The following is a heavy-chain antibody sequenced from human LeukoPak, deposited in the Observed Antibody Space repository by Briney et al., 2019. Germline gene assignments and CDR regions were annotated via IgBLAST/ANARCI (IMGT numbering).Heavy chain of an antibody. V-gene: IGHV1-46*01. D-gene: IGHD4-23*01. CDR2: INPSGGST. CDR1: GYTFITYY. J-gene: IGHJ5*02. Sequence: GASVKVSCKASGYTFITYYMHWVRQAPGQGLEWMGIINPSGGSTSYAQKFQGRATMTRDMSTSTDYMELSSLRSEDTAVYYCARDNSVEDTAWWFDPWGQGTLVTVSS. CDR3: ARDNSVEDTAWWFDP.